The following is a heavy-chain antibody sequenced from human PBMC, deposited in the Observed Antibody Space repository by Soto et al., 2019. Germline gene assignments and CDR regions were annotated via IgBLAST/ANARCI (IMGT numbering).Heavy chain of an antibody. CDR2: IYLCDSNT. J-gene: IGHJ4*02. D-gene: IGHD2-2*02. Sequence: ESLRMFCPGSGKSFTSYWIGLVRQMPGKGLEWMGIIYLCDSNTRYSPTFQGQVTISADRSISTAYLQWSSLKASDTAMYYCARQEYCSSTSCYKVDSWGQGTMVTVSS. CDR1: GKSFTSYW. V-gene: IGHV5-51*01. CDR3: ARQEYCSSTSCYKVDS.